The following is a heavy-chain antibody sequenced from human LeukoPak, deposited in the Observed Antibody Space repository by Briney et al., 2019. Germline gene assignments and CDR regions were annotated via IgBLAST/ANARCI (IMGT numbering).Heavy chain of an antibody. CDR3: ARRRKDGYNWYYFDY. J-gene: IGHJ4*02. CDR2: IYYSGST. Sequence: SETLSLTCTVSGGSISSSTYYWGWIRQPPGEGLEWIGNIYYSGSTYYNPSLKSRVTISVDTSKNQLSLNLSSVTAADSAVYYCARRRKDGYNWYYFDYWGQGTLVTVSS. CDR1: GGSISSSTYY. V-gene: IGHV4-39*01. D-gene: IGHD5-24*01.